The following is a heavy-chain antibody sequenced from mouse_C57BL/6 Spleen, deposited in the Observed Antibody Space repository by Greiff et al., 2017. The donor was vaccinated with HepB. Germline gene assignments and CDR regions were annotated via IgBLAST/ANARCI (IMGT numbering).Heavy chain of an antibody. CDR3: AREGWLPLDD. CDR1: GYAFSSSW. Sequence: QVQLQQSGPELVKPGASVKISCKASGYAFSSSWMNWVKQRPGKGLEWIGRIYPGDGDTNYNGKFKGKATLTADKSSSTAYMQLSSLTSEDSAVYFCAREGWLPLDDWGQGTTLTVSS. J-gene: IGHJ2*01. V-gene: IGHV1-82*01. D-gene: IGHD2-3*01. CDR2: IYPGDGDT.